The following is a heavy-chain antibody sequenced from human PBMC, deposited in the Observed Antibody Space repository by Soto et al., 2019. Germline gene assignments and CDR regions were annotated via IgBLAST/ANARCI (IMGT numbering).Heavy chain of an antibody. Sequence: QLQLQESGPGLVKPSETLSLTCTVSGGSISRSSYYWGWIRQPPGKGLEWIGSIYYSGSTYYNASLKSRVTLSVDTSKNHFSLKLSSVTAADTAVYYCAGGVWGDYNSWGQGTLVTVSS. CDR3: AGGVWGDYNS. V-gene: IGHV4-39*02. CDR2: IYYSGST. CDR1: GGSISRSSYY. D-gene: IGHD4-4*01. J-gene: IGHJ4*02.